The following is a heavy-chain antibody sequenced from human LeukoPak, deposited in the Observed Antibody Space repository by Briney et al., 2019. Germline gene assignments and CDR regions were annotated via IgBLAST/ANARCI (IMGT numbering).Heavy chain of an antibody. CDR3: ARRPSPLVVPLDH. Sequence: ASVKVSCKASGYTFTDYYVHWVRQAPGQGPEWMGWINPNNGDTRYAQRFQGRVTMTRDTSITTAYMELTRLISDGTAVYYCARRPSPLVVPLDHWGQGPLVTVSS. CDR2: INPNNGDT. D-gene: IGHD2-2*01. CDR1: GYTFTDYY. V-gene: IGHV1-2*02. J-gene: IGHJ4*02.